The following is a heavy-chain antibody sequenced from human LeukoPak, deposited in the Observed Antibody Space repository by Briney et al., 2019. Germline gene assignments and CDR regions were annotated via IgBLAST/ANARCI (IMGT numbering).Heavy chain of an antibody. J-gene: IGHJ4*02. Sequence: SETLSLTCTVSGSSISSYYWSWIRQPPGKGLEWIGFIHYSGTTNYNPSLKSRVTISADTSKSQFSLKLSSVTAADTAVYYCARSGYSSGLYWGRGTLVTVSS. CDR3: ARSGYSSGLY. V-gene: IGHV4-59*08. CDR2: IHYSGTT. D-gene: IGHD6-19*01. CDR1: GSSISSYY.